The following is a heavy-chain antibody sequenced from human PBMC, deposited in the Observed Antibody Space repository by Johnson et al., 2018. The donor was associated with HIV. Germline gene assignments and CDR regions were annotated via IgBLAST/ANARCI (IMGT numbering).Heavy chain of an antibody. Sequence: VQLVESGGGVVRPGGSLRLSCAASGFTCSSYAMHWVRQAPGKGLEWVSVIYSGGSTYYADSVRGRFTISRDNSRNTLYLQMNSLRAEDTAMYYCARDGESQQLPLGDAFDVWGQGTMVTVSS. V-gene: IGHV3-66*01. CDR1: GFTCSSYA. CDR3: ARDGESQQLPLGDAFDV. CDR2: IYSGGST. D-gene: IGHD6-13*01. J-gene: IGHJ3*01.